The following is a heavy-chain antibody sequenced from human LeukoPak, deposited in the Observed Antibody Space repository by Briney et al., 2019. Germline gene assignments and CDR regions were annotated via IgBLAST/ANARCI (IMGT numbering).Heavy chain of an antibody. Sequence: SETLSLTCAVYGGSFSGYYWSWIRQPPGKGLEWIGEINHSGSTKYNPSLKSRVTISVDTSKNQFSLKLSSVTAADTAVYYCARGYRGTVAGLDYWGQGTLVTVSS. J-gene: IGHJ4*02. CDR3: ARGYRGTVAGLDY. CDR1: GGSFSGYY. V-gene: IGHV4-34*01. D-gene: IGHD6-19*01. CDR2: INHSGST.